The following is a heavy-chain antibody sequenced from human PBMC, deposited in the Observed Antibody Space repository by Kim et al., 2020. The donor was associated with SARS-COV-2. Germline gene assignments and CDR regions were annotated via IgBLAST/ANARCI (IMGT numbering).Heavy chain of an antibody. Sequence: ASVKVSCKASGYTFSNYGISWVRQAPGQGLEWMGWINTDAGDTQLAQKLQGRVTLTKYTSTSTAYMELRSLRPDDTAVYYCARDGSGSGIDHWGQGTLVT. J-gene: IGHJ4*02. D-gene: IGHD1-26*01. CDR3: ARDGSGSGIDH. CDR2: INTDAGDT. V-gene: IGHV1-18*01. CDR1: GYTFSNYG.